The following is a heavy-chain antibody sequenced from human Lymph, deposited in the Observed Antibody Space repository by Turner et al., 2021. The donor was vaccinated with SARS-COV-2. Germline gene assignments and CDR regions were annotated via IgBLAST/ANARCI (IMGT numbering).Heavy chain of an antibody. CDR3: ARDTRGDYSYYYDGMDV. J-gene: IGHJ6*02. CDR1: GYIFTGDY. CDR2: IHPISGVT. V-gene: IGHV1-2*02. D-gene: IGHD4-17*01. Sequence: QVQLVQSGDEVKRPGASVKVSCKATGYIFTGDYMHWVRQALGTGLAWIAWIHPISGVTNYAQNFQGRVIMTRDTSISTSYMEVSRLRSDDTAVYYWARDTRGDYSYYYDGMDVWGQGTTFTVSS.